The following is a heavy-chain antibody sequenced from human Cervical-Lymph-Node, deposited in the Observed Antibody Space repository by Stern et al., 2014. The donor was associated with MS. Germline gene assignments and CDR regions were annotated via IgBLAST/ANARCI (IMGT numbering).Heavy chain of an antibody. CDR2: IISIFGTA. Sequence: QVQLVESGAEVKKPWSSVKVSCKASGGTFSSFAIRWVRQAPGQGLEWMGGIISIFGTATYAQKVQGRVTLTGEQATKPAYMELSSLRSEDTAVYYCARALNEGDAFDIWGQGTMVTVSS. CDR3: ARALNEGDAFDI. J-gene: IGHJ3*02. D-gene: IGHD1-1*01. V-gene: IGHV1-69*01. CDR1: GGTFSSFA.